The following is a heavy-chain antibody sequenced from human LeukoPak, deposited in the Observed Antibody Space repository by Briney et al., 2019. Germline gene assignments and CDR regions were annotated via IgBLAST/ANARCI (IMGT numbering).Heavy chain of an antibody. CDR2: ISSSSSTI. CDR3: ARDEYDSGGYYHPFDD. CDR1: GFTFSSYS. V-gene: IGHV3-48*01. D-gene: IGHD3-22*01. Sequence: PGGSLRLSCAASGFTFSSYSMNWVRQAPGKVLEWVSYISSSSSTIYYADSVKGRFTISRDNAKNSLYLQMNSLRVEDTAVYYCARDEYDSGGYYHPFDDWGQGTLVTVSS. J-gene: IGHJ4*02.